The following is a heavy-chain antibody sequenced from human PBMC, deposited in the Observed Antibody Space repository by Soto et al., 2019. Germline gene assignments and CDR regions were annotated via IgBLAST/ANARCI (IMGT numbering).Heavy chain of an antibody. J-gene: IGHJ4*02. Sequence: GGSLRLSCAASGFAVSSKYMTWVRQAPGKGLERVSVIYGGGTTYYADSVKGRFTISRDTSKNTLYLQMNSLRAEDTAVYYCVQTTGWPGFDFWGQGTLVTVSS. CDR2: IYGGGTT. CDR1: GFAVSSKY. CDR3: VQTTGWPGFDF. D-gene: IGHD6-19*01. V-gene: IGHV3-53*01.